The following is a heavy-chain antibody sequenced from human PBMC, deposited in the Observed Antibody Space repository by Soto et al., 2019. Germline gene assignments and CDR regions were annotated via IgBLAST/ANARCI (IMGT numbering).Heavy chain of an antibody. J-gene: IGHJ4*02. CDR2: IYWDDDK. Sequence: SGPTLVNPTQTLTLTCTFSGFSLSTSEVGVGWIRQPPGKALELLGIIYWDDDKRYSPLLNKRLTITKDTSKNQVVLTMTNMDSVDTATYFCAHLNTRGYYFDYWGQGALVTVSS. CDR1: GFSLSTSEVG. V-gene: IGHV2-5*02. CDR3: AHLNTRGYYFDY.